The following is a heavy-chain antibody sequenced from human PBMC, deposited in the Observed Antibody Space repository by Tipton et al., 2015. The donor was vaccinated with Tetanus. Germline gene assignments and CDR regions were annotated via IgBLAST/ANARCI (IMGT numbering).Heavy chain of an antibody. V-gene: IGHV4-39*02. CDR1: GGSISSGVYY. J-gene: IGHJ4*02. Sequence: TLSLTCTVSGGSISSGVYYWGWLRQDPGKGLEWIGRISYSGNTAYNPSLKSRVAISVDTSKNQFSLKLTSVTAADTAVYYCARDVGGHYYFDFWGQGSLVTVSS. D-gene: IGHD1-26*01. CDR3: ARDVGGHYYFDF. CDR2: ISYSGNT.